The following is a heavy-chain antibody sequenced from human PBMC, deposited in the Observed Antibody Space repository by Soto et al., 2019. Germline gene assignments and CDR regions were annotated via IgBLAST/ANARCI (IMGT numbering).Heavy chain of an antibody. Sequence: SETLSLTCTVSGASISSSYWSWIRQSPGKGLQWIGYVYYTGSTNYHPSLESRVTILIDTSKNQFSLKLTSVTAADTAIYYCARGYYDSRGQSNNFDIWGQGTMVTVSS. CDR2: VYYTGST. CDR3: ARGYYDSRGQSNNFDI. D-gene: IGHD3-22*01. J-gene: IGHJ3*02. V-gene: IGHV4-59*01. CDR1: GASISSSY.